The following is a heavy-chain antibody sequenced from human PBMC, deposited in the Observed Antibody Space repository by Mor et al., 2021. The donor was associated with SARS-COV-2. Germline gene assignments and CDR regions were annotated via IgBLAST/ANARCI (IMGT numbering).Heavy chain of an antibody. V-gene: IGHV3-11*01. CDR2: ISSSGSTI. CDR3: ARGPTGFDP. Sequence: LEWGSSISSSGSTIYYADSVKGRFTISRDNAKNSLYLQMNSLRAEDTAVYYCARGPTGFDPWGQGTLVTVSS. J-gene: IGHJ5*02.